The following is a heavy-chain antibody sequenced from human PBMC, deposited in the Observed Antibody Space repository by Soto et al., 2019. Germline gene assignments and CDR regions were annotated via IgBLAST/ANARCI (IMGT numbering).Heavy chain of an antibody. CDR3: ARSQGSSTSLEIYYYYYYGMDV. J-gene: IGHJ6*02. CDR2: NIPISDTT. V-gene: IGHV1-69*01. Sequence: QVQLVQSGAEVKKPGSSVKVSCKASGGTFSSYAISWVRQAPGQGLEWMGGNIPISDTTKYAQKFQGRVTITADESTSTAYMELSSLRSEDTAVYYCARSQGSSTSLEIYYYYYYGMDVWGQGTTVTVSS. CDR1: GGTFSSYA. D-gene: IGHD2-2*01.